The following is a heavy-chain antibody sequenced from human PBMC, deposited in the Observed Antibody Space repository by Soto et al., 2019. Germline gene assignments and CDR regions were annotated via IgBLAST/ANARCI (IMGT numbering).Heavy chain of an antibody. D-gene: IGHD4-17*01. Sequence: GASVKVSCKASGYTFTNYYMHWVRQAPGQGLEWMGIINPSGGSTSYAQKFQGRVTMTRDTSTSTVYMELSSLRSEDTAVYYCATLTTVVTGGDYWGQGTLVTVSS. CDR3: ATLTTVVTGGDY. CDR1: GYTFTNYY. CDR2: INPSGGST. J-gene: IGHJ4*02. V-gene: IGHV1-46*01.